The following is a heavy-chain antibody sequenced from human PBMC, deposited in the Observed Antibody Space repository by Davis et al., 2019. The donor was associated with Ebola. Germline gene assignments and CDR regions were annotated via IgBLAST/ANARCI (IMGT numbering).Heavy chain of an antibody. CDR2: IYYSGST. V-gene: IGHV4-39*07. J-gene: IGHJ6*02. Sequence: MPSETLSLTCTVSGGSVSSSSYYWGWIRQPPGKGPEWIGSIYYSGSTYYNPSLKSRVTISVDKSKNQFSLKLSSVTAADTAVYYCARDQRYGGNSEAYYYYYGMDVWGQGTTVTVSS. CDR3: ARDQRYGGNSEAYYYYYGMDV. D-gene: IGHD4-23*01. CDR1: GGSVSSSSYY.